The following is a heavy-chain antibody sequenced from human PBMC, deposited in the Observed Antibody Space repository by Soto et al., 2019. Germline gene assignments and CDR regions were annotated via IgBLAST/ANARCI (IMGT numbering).Heavy chain of an antibody. Sequence: VASVKVSCKASGYTFTSYYMHWVRQAPGQGLEWMGIINPSGGSTSYAQKFQGRVTMTRDTSTSTVYMELSSLRSEDTAVYYCATGGGSIAAAADAFDIWGQGTMVTVSS. CDR3: ATGGGSIAAAADAFDI. V-gene: IGHV1-46*03. CDR1: GYTFTSYY. D-gene: IGHD6-13*01. CDR2: INPSGGST. J-gene: IGHJ3*02.